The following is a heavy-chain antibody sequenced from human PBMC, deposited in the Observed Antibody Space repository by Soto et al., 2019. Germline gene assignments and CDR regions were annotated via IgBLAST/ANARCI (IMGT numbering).Heavy chain of an antibody. CDR3: ARVIEQQLAPYFDY. D-gene: IGHD6-13*01. J-gene: IGHJ4*02. V-gene: IGHV3-74*01. CDR2: INSDGSST. CDR1: GFTFSSYW. Sequence: GGSLRLSCAASGFTFSSYWMHWVRQAPGKGLVWVSRINSDGSSTSYADSVKGRFTISRDNAKNTLYLQMNSLRAEDTAGYYCARVIEQQLAPYFDYWRQGTLVNVSA.